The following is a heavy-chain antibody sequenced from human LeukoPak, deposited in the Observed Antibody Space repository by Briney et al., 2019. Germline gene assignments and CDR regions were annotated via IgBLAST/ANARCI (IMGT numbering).Heavy chain of an antibody. CDR1: GYGLTTTW. J-gene: IGHJ5*02. V-gene: IGHV5-51*01. CDR2: IYPGDSAT. Sequence: GESLKISCRGLGYGLTTTWMGWGPQIPGKGLEWMGIIYPGDSATRYSPSFQGQVTISADKSISTAYLQWSSLKASDTAMYYCARQITMVRGGLFDPWGQGTLVTVSS. D-gene: IGHD3-10*01. CDR3: ARQITMVRGGLFDP.